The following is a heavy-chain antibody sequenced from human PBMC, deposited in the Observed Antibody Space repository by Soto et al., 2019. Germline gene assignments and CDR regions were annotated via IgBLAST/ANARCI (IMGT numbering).Heavy chain of an antibody. CDR2: IYYSGST. Sequence: SETLSLTCTVSGGSISSSSYYWGWIRQPPGKGLEWIGSIYYSGSTYYNPSLKSRVTISVDTSKNQFSLKLSSETAADTAVYYCARHGGYCSGGSCYSSFGYYYYGMDVWGQGTTVTVSS. CDR3: ARHGGYCSGGSCYSSFGYYYYGMDV. J-gene: IGHJ6*02. CDR1: GGSISSSSYY. V-gene: IGHV4-39*01. D-gene: IGHD2-15*01.